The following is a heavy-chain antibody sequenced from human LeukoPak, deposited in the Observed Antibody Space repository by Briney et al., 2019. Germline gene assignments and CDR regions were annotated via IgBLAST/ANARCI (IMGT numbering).Heavy chain of an antibody. J-gene: IGHJ4*02. CDR1: GFTFSSYA. D-gene: IGHD1-26*01. CDR3: ARDKIVGPTTLDY. Sequence: PGGSLRLTCAASGFTFSSYAMSWVRHAPGKGLEWASAISGSGGSTYYADSVKGRFTISRDSSKNTLYLQMNSLRADDTAVYYCARDKIVGPTTLDYWGQGTLVTVSS. CDR2: ISGSGGST. V-gene: IGHV3-23*01.